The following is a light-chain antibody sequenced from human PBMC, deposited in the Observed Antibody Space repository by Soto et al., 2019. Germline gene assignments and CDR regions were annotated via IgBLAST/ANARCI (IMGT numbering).Light chain of an antibody. CDR1: QIISRW. CDR2: DAS. CDR3: QQYNNLPLT. J-gene: IGKJ4*01. V-gene: IGKV1-5*01. Sequence: DIQLTQSPSSLSASVGDRVTITCRASQIISRWLAWYQQKPGKAPKLLIYDASSLESGVPSRFSGSGSGTEFTLIISSLQPDDFATYYYQQYNNLPLTFGGGTKVEIK.